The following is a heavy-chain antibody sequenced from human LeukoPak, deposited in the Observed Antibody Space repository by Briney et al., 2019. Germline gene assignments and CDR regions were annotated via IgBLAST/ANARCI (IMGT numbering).Heavy chain of an antibody. CDR1: GGSISSYC. Sequence: SETLSLTCTVSGGSISSYCWSWIRQPPGKGLEWIGYIYYSGSTNYNPSLKSRVTISVDTSKNQFSLKLSSVTAADTAVYYCARRCSSTSCSFDYWGQGTLVTVSS. J-gene: IGHJ4*02. CDR3: ARRCSSTSCSFDY. CDR2: IYYSGST. D-gene: IGHD2-2*01. V-gene: IGHV4-59*08.